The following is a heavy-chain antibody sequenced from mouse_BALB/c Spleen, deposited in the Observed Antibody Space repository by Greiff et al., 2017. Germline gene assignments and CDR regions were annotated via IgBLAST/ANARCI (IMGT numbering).Heavy chain of an antibody. Sequence: EVKLMESGPGLVKPSQSLSLTCSVTGYSITSGYYWNWIRQFPGNKLEWMGYISYDGSNNYNPSLKNRISITRDTSKNQFFLKLNSVTTEDTATYYCARGDGYYVSWFAYWGQGTLVTVSA. CDR3: ARGDGYYVSWFAY. CDR1: GYSITSGYY. CDR2: ISYDGSN. D-gene: IGHD2-3*01. V-gene: IGHV3-6*02. J-gene: IGHJ3*01.